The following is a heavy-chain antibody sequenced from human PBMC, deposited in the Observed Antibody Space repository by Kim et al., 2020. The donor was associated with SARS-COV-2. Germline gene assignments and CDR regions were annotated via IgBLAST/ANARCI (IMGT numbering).Heavy chain of an antibody. D-gene: IGHD6-13*01. J-gene: IGHJ3*02. CDR3: AREPPPRSSYAFEI. V-gene: IGHV4-31*02. Sequence: NPSLKSRVTISVDTSKNQCSLKLSSVTAADTAVYYCAREPPPRSSYAFEIWGQGTMVTVSS.